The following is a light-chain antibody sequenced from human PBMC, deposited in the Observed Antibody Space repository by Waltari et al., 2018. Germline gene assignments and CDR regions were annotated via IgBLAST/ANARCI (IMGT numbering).Light chain of an antibody. CDR2: EAT. V-gene: IGLV2-23*02. J-gene: IGLJ2*01. CDR3: CSYTGTTTFLL. Sequence: QSALTQPASVSGSPGQSITISCPGTTSDIGTYNFISWYQQYPGRVPKLIISEATRRPSWVSDRFSGSKSGNTASLTISGLQAEDEAKYYCCSYTGTTTFLLFGGGTKLTVL. CDR1: TSDIGTYNF.